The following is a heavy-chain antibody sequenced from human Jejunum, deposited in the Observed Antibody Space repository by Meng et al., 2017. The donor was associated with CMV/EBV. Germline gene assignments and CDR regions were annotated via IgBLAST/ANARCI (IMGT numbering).Heavy chain of an antibody. V-gene: IGHV3-30*02. CDR3: AKEDGTYTSGWPSYYYGMDV. J-gene: IGHJ6*02. CDR1: SYG. Sequence: SYGMHWVRQGPGTGLEWVAYIRYDGSDKYYTDAVKGRFTISRDNSQSTLYLQMNSLRAEDTALYYCAKEDGTYTSGWPSYYYGMDVWGRGTTVTVSS. CDR2: IRYDGSDK. D-gene: IGHD6-19*01.